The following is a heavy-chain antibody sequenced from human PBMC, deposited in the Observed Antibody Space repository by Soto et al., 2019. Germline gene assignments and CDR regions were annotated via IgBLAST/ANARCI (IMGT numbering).Heavy chain of an antibody. CDR2: IYYNGRT. D-gene: IGHD1-26*01. J-gene: IGHJ4*02. V-gene: IGHV4-39*01. CDR1: DDSINSSSYY. CDR3: ARHVNPYSGRYDADF. Sequence: QLQVQEPGPGLVKPSETLSLSCSVSDDSINSSSYYWGWIRQPPGKGLEWIGSIYYNGRTYYNPSLKSRLAISLEKSNTQFSLRLTSVTAADTAVYYCARHVNPYSGRYDADFWGQGTLVTVSS.